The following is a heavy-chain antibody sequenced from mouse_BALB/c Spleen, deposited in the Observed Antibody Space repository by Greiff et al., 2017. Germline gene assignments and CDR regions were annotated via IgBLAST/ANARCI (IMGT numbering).Heavy chain of an antibody. Sequence: EVQLQESGPGLVKPSQSLSLTCTVTGYSITSDYAWNWIRQFPGNKLEWMGYISYSGSTSYNPSLKSRISITRDTSKNQFFLQLNSVTTEDTATYYCASIYGYGFAYWGQGTLVTVSA. D-gene: IGHD1-2*01. V-gene: IGHV3-2*02. CDR2: ISYSGST. J-gene: IGHJ3*01. CDR3: ASIYGYGFAY. CDR1: GYSITSDYA.